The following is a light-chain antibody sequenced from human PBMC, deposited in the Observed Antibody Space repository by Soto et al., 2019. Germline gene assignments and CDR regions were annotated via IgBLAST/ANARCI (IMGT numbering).Light chain of an antibody. CDR2: DVT. CDR1: SSDVGGYNY. Sequence: QSALTQPRSVSGSPGQSVTMSCTGTSSDVGGYNYVSWYQQHPGKAPKVIIYDVTKRPSGVPDRFSGSKSDNTASLTISGLQADDEADYYCCSYAGSYTDVFGTGTKLTVL. J-gene: IGLJ1*01. V-gene: IGLV2-11*01. CDR3: CSYAGSYTDV.